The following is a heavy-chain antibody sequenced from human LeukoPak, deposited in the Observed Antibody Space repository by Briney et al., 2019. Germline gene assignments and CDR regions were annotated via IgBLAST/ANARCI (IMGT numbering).Heavy chain of an antibody. Sequence: GGSLRLSCAASGFTFSSYAMSWVRQAPGKGLEWVAVISYDGSNKYYADSVKGRFTISRDNSKNTLYLQMNSLRAEDTAVYYCARPSDYGDYVGYFDYWGQGTLVTVSS. D-gene: IGHD4-17*01. CDR3: ARPSDYGDYVGYFDY. CDR1: GFTFSSYA. CDR2: ISYDGSNK. V-gene: IGHV3-30-3*01. J-gene: IGHJ4*02.